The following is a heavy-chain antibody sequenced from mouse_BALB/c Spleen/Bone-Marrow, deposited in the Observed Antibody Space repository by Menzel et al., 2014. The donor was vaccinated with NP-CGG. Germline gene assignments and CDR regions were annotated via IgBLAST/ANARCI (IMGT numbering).Heavy chain of an antibody. CDR2: IRSKSDNYAT. Sequence: DVQLVESGGGLVQPKGSLKLSCAASGFTFNTYAMNWVRQAPGKGLEWVARIRSKSDNYATYYADSVKDRFTISRDDSQSMLYLQMNNLETEDTATYYCVRHYGFDYWGQGTALTVSS. D-gene: IGHD1-1*01. J-gene: IGHJ2*01. V-gene: IGHV10-1*02. CDR3: VRHYGFDY. CDR1: GFTFNTYA.